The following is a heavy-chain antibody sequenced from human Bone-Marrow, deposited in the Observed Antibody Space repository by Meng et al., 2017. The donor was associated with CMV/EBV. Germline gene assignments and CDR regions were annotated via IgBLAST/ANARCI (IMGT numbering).Heavy chain of an antibody. CDR1: GGTFSSYA. CDR3: ARDSSDYDFWSGNYYFDY. CDR2: IIPILGIA. J-gene: IGHJ4*02. V-gene: IGHV1-69*10. D-gene: IGHD3-3*01. Sequence: SVKVSCKASGGTFSSYAISWVRQAPGQGLEWMGGIIPILGIANYAQKFQGRVTMTRDTSISTAYMELSRLRSDDTAVYYCARDSSDYDFWSGNYYFDYWGQGTLVTVSS.